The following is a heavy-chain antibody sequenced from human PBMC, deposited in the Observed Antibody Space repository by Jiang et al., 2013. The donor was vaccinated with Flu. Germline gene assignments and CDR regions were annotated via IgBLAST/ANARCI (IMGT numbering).Heavy chain of an antibody. CDR2: INPSGGTT. J-gene: IGHJ4*02. CDR1: GYTFTSHY. Sequence: GAEVKKPGASVKVSCKTSGYTFTSHYLHWVRQAPGQGLEWMGLINPSGGTTGYAQKFQGRFTMTRDTSTTTVYMELSSLRSGDTAVYYCVRDGGYSYVYDYWGQGT. CDR3: VRDGGYSYVYDY. D-gene: IGHD5-18*01. V-gene: IGHV1-46*01.